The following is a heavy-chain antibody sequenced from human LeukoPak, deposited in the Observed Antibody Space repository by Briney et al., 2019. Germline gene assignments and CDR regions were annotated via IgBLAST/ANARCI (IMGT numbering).Heavy chain of an antibody. CDR3: VNLRDSGWPPVFFDS. CDR2: TCGRGGGT. D-gene: IGHD1-26*01. J-gene: IGHJ4*02. CDR1: GFTFNSYD. V-gene: IGHV3-23*01. Sequence: PGVSLSLFCGASGFTFNSYDMSWVRQARGKGLEWVSTTCGRGGGTYYARSIKGRFTNSRDNSKSTLYLQMNGLGPEDTAVYYCVNLRDSGWPPVFFDSWGQRTLLTVSS.